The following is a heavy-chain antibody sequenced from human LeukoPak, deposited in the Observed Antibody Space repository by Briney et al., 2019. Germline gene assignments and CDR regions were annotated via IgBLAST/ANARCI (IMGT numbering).Heavy chain of an antibody. CDR1: GFTFSSYA. CDR2: ISYDGSNK. J-gene: IGHJ4*02. V-gene: IGHV3-30-3*01. D-gene: IGHD3-22*01. CDR3: ARDSGVVVIARYFDY. Sequence: GSLRLSCAASGFTFSSYAMHWVRQAPGKGLEWVAVISYDGSNKYYADSVKGRFTISRDNSKNTLYLQMNSLRAEDTAVYYCARDSGVVVIARYFDYWGQGTLVTVSS.